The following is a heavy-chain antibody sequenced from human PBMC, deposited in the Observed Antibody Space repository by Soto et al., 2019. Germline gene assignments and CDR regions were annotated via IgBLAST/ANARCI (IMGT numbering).Heavy chain of an antibody. CDR3: ARASRIAVAGTGFDY. Sequence: GASVKVSCKASGYTFTSYGISWVRQAPGQGLEWMGWISAYNGNTNYAQKLQGRVTMTTDTSTSTAYMELRSLRSDDTAVYYCARASRIAVAGTGFDYWGQGTLVTVSS. V-gene: IGHV1-18*01. CDR1: GYTFTSYG. CDR2: ISAYNGNT. J-gene: IGHJ4*02. D-gene: IGHD6-19*01.